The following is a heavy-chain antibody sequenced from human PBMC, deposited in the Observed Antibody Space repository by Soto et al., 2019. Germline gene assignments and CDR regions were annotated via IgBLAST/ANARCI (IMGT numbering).Heavy chain of an antibody. Sequence: QVQLVQSGAEMKKPGSSVKVSCQSSGGTFNTYAMNWVRQAPGQGPEWMGDISPMFGAANYAPEFQGRVTITADEATGTSYMQLSCLTSEDTDLYFCAREVQVHTPAFVYWGQGTLVTVSS. CDR1: GGTFNTYA. V-gene: IGHV1-69*19. D-gene: IGHD3-10*01. J-gene: IGHJ4*02. CDR3: AREVQVHTPAFVY. CDR2: ISPMFGAA.